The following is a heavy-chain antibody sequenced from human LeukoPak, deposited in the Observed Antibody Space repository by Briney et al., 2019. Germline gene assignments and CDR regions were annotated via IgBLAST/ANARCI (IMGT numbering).Heavy chain of an antibody. CDR3: ARRHDTAMVSDL. D-gene: IGHD5-18*01. J-gene: IGHJ2*01. CDR2: IYYSGST. CDR1: GGSISSYY. V-gene: IGHV4-59*08. Sequence: SETLSLTCTVSGGSISSYYWSWIRQPPGKGLEWIGYIYYSGSTNYNPSLKSRATISVDTSKNQFSLKLRSVTAADTAVYYCARRHDTAMVSDLWGRGTLVTVSS.